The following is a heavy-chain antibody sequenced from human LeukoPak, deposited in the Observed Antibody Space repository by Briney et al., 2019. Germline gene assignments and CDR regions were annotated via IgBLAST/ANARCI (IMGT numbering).Heavy chain of an antibody. J-gene: IGHJ6*03. CDR3: ARANPVQLWRKAYYYYMDV. CDR1: GGSISSYY. Sequence: SETLSLTCTVSGGSISSYYWSWIRQPPGKGLEWIGYIYYSGSTNYNPSLKSRVTISVDTSKNQFSLKLSSVTAADTAVYYCARANPVQLWRKAYYYYMDVWGKGTTVTIFS. V-gene: IGHV4-59*01. D-gene: IGHD5-18*01. CDR2: IYYSGST.